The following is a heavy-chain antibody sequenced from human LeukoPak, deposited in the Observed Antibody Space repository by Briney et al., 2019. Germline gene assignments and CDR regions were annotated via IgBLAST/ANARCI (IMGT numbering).Heavy chain of an antibody. CDR2: INPNSRGT. CDR3: ARVLFYSSGNKSNRVDY. CDR1: GYTFTGYY. Sequence: ASVKVSCKASGYTFTGYYIHWVRQAPGQGLEWMGWINPNSRGTNNAQKFQGRVTMTRDTSISTAYMELSRLRSDDTAVYYCARVLFYSSGNKSNRVDYWGQGTLVTVSS. D-gene: IGHD6-19*01. V-gene: IGHV1-2*02. J-gene: IGHJ4*02.